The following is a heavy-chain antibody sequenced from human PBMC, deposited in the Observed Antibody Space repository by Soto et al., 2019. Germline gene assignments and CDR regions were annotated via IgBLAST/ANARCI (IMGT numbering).Heavy chain of an antibody. J-gene: IGHJ3*02. CDR1: GFTFSSYA. CDR3: AIEWTTLDM. Sequence: QVQQVESGGGVVQPGRSLRLSCAASGFTFSSYAMHWVRQAPGKGLEWVAFISYDERDKLYADSVKGRFTISRDNFKNTLYLQVDTLRPEDTTLYYCAIEWTTLDMWGQGTMVTVSS. V-gene: IGHV3-30*04. CDR2: ISYDERDK. D-gene: IGHD2-15*01.